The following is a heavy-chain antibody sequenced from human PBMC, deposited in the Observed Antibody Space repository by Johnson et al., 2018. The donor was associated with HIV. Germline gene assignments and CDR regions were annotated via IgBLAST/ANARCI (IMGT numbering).Heavy chain of an antibody. CDR3: AKDRGSPGTPAAFDI. CDR2: IWYDGSTK. D-gene: IGHD1-7*01. J-gene: IGHJ3*02. V-gene: IGHV3-33*06. Sequence: QVQLVESGGGVVQPGKSLRLSCAASGFTFSSYGMHWVRQAPGKGLEWVSAIWYDGSTKYYADSVMGRFTISRDNSKNTLYLQMNSLRAEDTAVYYCAKDRGSPGTPAAFDIWGQGTMVTISS. CDR1: GFTFSSYG.